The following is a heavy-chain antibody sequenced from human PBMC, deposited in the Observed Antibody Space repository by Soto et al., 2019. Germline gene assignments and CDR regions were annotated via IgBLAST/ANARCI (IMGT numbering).Heavy chain of an antibody. V-gene: IGHV3-74*01. CDR2: INSDGSTT. CDR3: ARVNPGYSYVNY. Sequence: EVQLVESGGGLVQPGGSLRVSCAASGFTFSSYWMLWVRQAPGKGLVWVSRINSDGSTTSYADSVKGRFTISRDNAKNTLYLQMNSLRAEDTAVYYCARVNPGYSYVNYWGQGTLVPVSS. J-gene: IGHJ4*02. CDR1: GFTFSSYW. D-gene: IGHD5-18*01.